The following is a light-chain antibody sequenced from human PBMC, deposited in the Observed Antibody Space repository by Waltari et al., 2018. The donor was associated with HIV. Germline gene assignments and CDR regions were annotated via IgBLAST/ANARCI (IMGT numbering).Light chain of an antibody. CDR2: RDN. J-gene: IGLJ1*01. CDR1: SFNIGRNF. V-gene: IGLV1-47*01. Sequence: QSVLTQPPSASGTPGQRVIVSCSGSSFNIGRNFVSWYKQLPGTAPKVLIFRDNQRPSGVPDRFSGSKSGASASLAISGLRSEDEADYYCAAWDDSLSGSYVFGPGTKVTVL. CDR3: AAWDDSLSGSYV.